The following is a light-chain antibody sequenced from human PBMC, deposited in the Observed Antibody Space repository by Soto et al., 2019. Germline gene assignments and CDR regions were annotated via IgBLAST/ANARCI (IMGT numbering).Light chain of an antibody. Sequence: EIVLTQSPGTLSLSPGERASLSCRASQSVSSTYLAWYQQKPGQAPRLLMYATSTRATGIPDRFSGSGSGTDFTLTISRLEPEDFAVYYCQHYGSSLWTFGQGTKVEIK. CDR1: QSVSSTY. CDR2: ATS. CDR3: QHYGSSLWT. V-gene: IGKV3-20*01. J-gene: IGKJ1*01.